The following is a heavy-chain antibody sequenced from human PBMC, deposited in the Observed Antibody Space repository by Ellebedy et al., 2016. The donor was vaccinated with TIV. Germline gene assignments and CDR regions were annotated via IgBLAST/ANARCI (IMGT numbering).Heavy chain of an antibody. V-gene: IGHV4-39*01. D-gene: IGHD6-19*01. CDR1: GGSISNSYYY. CDR2: IHYSGTS. Sequence: MPSETLSLTCTVSGGSISNSYYYWGWIRQPPGKGLEWIGRIHYSGTSDYNPSLKSRVSISVDTPKNQFSLKVPSVTAADTGVYYCVRHEVGEYSGWRIDFWGQGTLVTVSS. CDR3: VRHEVGEYSGWRIDF. J-gene: IGHJ4*02.